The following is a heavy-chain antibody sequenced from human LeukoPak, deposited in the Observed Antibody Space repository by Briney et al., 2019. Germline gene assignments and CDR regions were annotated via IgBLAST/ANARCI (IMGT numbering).Heavy chain of an antibody. CDR1: GGSFSGYY. V-gene: IGHV4-34*01. CDR3: ARRSNIFYYYDSSGFTNWYFDL. CDR2: INHSGST. J-gene: IGHJ2*01. Sequence: SETLSLTCAVYGGSFSGYYWSWIRQPPGKGLEWIGEINHSGSTNYNPSLKGRVNISVDTSKNQFSLKLSSVTAADTAVYYCARRSNIFYYYDSSGFTNWYFDLWGRGTLVTVSS. D-gene: IGHD3-22*01.